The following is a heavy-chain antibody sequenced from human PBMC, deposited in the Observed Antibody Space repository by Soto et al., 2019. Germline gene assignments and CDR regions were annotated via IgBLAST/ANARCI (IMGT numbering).Heavy chain of an antibody. CDR2: INAGNGGT. CDR3: ATDRGGYCSGGSCSEAWFDP. CDR1: GYTFTSYP. V-gene: IGHV1-3*05. D-gene: IGHD2-15*01. J-gene: IGHJ5*02. Sequence: QVQLVQSGAEEKKPGASVKVSCKASGYTFTSYPMNWLRQAPGQRPEWMGWINAGNGGTKYSQKFQGRVSITRDTPAXTXYXXLGRLRSEDTAVYYCATDRGGYCSGGSCSEAWFDPWGQGTLVTVSS.